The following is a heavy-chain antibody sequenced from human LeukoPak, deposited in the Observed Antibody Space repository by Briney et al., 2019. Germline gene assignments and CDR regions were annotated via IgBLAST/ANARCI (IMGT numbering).Heavy chain of an antibody. CDR2: ISSSGRTI. D-gene: IGHD4-17*01. CDR3: ARDPGYGDSPLYGMDV. CDR1: GFTFNNYE. V-gene: IGHV3-48*03. Sequence: GGSLRLSCAASGFTFNNYEMTWVRQAPGNGLEWVSDISSSGRTIYYADSVKGRFTISRDNAKNSLYLQMNSLRAEDTAVYYCARDPGYGDSPLYGMDVWGQGTTVTVSS. J-gene: IGHJ6*02.